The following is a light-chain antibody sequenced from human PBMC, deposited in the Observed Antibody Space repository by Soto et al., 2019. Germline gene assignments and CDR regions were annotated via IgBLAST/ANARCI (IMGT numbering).Light chain of an antibody. CDR2: NVN. V-gene: IGLV2-14*03. CDR1: NSDIGAYDY. CDR3: LSHTTTRTYV. Sequence: QSALTQPASVSGSPGQSITISCSGTNSDIGAYDYVSWYQQHPGKPPKLIIYNVNNRPSGVSFRFSGSKSANTASLTISGLQTEDDLDDYSLSHTTTRTYVFGPGTKLTVL. J-gene: IGLJ1*01.